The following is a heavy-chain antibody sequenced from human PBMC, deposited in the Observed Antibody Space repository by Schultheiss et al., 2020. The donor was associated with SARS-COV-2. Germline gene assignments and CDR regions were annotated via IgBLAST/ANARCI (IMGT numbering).Heavy chain of an antibody. V-gene: IGHV4-59*13. CDR3: ARDPNTNWFDS. CDR2: INDSGST. J-gene: IGHJ5*01. Sequence: SQTLSLTCTVSGGSISSYYWSWIRQPPGKGLEWIGEINDSGSTNYNPSLKSRVTISVDTSKKQFSLKLSSVTAADTAVYYCARDPNTNWFDSWGQGTLVTVSS. CDR1: GGSISSYY.